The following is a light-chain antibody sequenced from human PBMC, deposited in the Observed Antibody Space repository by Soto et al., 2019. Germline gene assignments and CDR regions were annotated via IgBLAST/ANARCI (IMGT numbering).Light chain of an antibody. CDR3: QQYNSYSIT. CDR2: KAS. Sequence: DILMTQSPSTLSASVGDRVTITCRASQSISSWLAWYQQKPGKAPKLLIYKASSLESGVPSRFSGSGSGTEFTLTISSLQPDDFATYYCQQYNSYSITFGQGTRL. V-gene: IGKV1-5*03. J-gene: IGKJ5*01. CDR1: QSISSW.